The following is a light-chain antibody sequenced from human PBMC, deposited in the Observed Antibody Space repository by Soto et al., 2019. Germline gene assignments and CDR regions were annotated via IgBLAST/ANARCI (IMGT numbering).Light chain of an antibody. V-gene: IGKV3-20*01. CDR1: QRVSSGY. Sequence: EVVLTQSPGTLSLSPGERATLSCRASQRVSSGYLAWYQQKPGQAPRLPIYXXXRXXXXXXDRFSGSDSGTHFTLTISRLEPEDFAVYYCQQYVSSPRTFSQGTKVDIK. CDR3: QQYVSSPRT. J-gene: IGKJ1*01. CDR2: XXX.